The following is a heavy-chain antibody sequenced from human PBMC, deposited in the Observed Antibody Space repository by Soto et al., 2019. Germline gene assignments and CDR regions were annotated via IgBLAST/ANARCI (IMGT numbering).Heavy chain of an antibody. CDR1: GGSVSSGAYY. V-gene: IGHV4-31*03. J-gene: IGHJ3*02. Sequence: PSETLSLTCTVSGGSVSSGAYYWTWIRQRPGKGLEWIGYIYYSGSTYYSPSLKSRLSISLDTSKNQFSLGLSSVTAADTAMYYCARARLRAVYAFDIWGQGTMVTVSS. D-gene: IGHD5-12*01. CDR3: ARARLRAVYAFDI. CDR2: IYYSGST.